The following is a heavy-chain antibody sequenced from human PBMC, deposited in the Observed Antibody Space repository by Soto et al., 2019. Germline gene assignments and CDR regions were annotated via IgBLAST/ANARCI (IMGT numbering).Heavy chain of an antibody. CDR3: ARGGKRIRIVVVPAAPHPPWFDP. D-gene: IGHD2-2*01. J-gene: IGHJ5*02. Sequence: PSETLSLTCAVYGGSFSGYYWSWIRQPPGKGLEWIGEINHSGSTNYNPSLKSRVTISVDTSKNQFSLKLSSVTAADTAVYYCARGGKRIRIVVVPAAPHPPWFDPWGQGTLVTVSS. V-gene: IGHV4-34*01. CDR2: INHSGST. CDR1: GGSFSGYY.